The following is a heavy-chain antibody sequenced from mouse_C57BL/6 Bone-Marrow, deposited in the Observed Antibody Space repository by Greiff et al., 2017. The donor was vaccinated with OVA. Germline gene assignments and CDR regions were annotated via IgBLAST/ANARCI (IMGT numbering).Heavy chain of an antibody. CDR2: INPNNGGT. V-gene: IGHV1-22*01. J-gene: IGHJ2*01. CDR1: GYTFTDYN. D-gene: IGHD1-1*01. CDR3: ARLLRWEYYFDY. Sequence: EVQLVESGPELVKPGASVKMSCKASGYTFTDYNMHWVKQSHGKSLEWIGYINPNNGGTSYNQKFKGKATLTVNKSSSTAYMELRSLTSEDSAVYYCARLLRWEYYFDYWGQGTTLTVSS.